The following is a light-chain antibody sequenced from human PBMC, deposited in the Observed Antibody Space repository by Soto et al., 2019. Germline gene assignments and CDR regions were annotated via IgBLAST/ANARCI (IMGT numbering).Light chain of an antibody. CDR1: QGISSY. V-gene: IGKV1-9*01. CDR2: AAS. CDR3: QQLNSYPRT. J-gene: IGKJ5*01. Sequence: IQLTPSPCSVSASVGDSVTITCWASQGISSYLAWYQQKPGKAPKLLIYAASTLQSGVPSRFSGSGSGTDFTLTISSLQPEDFATYYCQQLNSYPRTFGQGTRLEIK.